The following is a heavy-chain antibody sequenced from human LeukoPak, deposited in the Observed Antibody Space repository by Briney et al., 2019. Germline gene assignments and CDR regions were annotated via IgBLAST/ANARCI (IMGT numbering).Heavy chain of an antibody. Sequence: ASVKVSCKASGGTFRSYAISWVRQAPGQGLEWMGRIIRIFGTRNYAQKFQGRVTIITDESTSTAYMELSSLRSEDTAVYYCARDTRRQSSSGYYLMDAFDIWGQGTMVTVSS. CDR3: ARDTRRQSSSGYYLMDAFDI. J-gene: IGHJ3*02. D-gene: IGHD3-22*01. V-gene: IGHV1-69*05. CDR1: GGTFRSYA. CDR2: IIRIFGTR.